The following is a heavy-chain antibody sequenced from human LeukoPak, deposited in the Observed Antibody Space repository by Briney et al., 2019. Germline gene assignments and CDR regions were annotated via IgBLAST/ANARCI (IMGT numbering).Heavy chain of an antibody. J-gene: IGHJ4*02. V-gene: IGHV4-39*01. CDR1: GGSISSSSYY. D-gene: IGHD2-2*02. Sequence: PSETLSLTCTVSGGSISSSSYYWAWVRQPPGKGLEWIGSIYYSGRTYYNPSLNSRVAISLDTSKNQFSLNLSSVTAADTAVFYCARLGFGCTDTSCYKYYFDYWGQGSLVTVSS. CDR3: ARLGFGCTDTSCYKYYFDY. CDR2: IYYSGRT.